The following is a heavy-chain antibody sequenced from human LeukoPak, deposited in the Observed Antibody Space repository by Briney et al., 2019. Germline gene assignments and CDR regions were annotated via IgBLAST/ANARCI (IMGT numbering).Heavy chain of an antibody. CDR3: ARERYYDSSGYPTPVDY. J-gene: IGHJ4*02. CDR2: INPNSGGT. D-gene: IGHD3-22*01. V-gene: IGHV1-2*06. CDR1: GYTFTGYY. Sequence: ASVKVSCKASGYTFTGYYMHWVRQAPGQGLEWMGRINPNSGGTNYAQKFQGRVTMTRDTSISTAYMELSRLRSDDTAVYYCARERYYDSSGYPTPVDYWGQGTLVTVSS.